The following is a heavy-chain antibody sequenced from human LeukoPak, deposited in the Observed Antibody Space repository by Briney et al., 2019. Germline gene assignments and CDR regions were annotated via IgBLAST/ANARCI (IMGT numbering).Heavy chain of an antibody. V-gene: IGHV4-39*01. CDR3: ARPAHTYYYDSSGYYHGWFDP. D-gene: IGHD3-22*01. Sequence: PSETLSLTSAVSGGSISSSSYYWGRIRQPPGKGLEWIGSIYYSGSTYYNPSLKSRVTISVDTSKNQFSLKLSSVTAADTAVYYCARPAHTYYYDSSGYYHGWFDPWGQGTLVTVSS. CDR1: GGSISSSSYY. J-gene: IGHJ5*02. CDR2: IYYSGST.